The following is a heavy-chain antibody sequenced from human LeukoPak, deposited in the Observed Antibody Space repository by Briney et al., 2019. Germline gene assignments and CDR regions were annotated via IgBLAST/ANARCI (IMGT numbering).Heavy chain of an antibody. J-gene: IGHJ3*02. D-gene: IGHD2-21*02. Sequence: PSETLSLTCTVSGGSISSYYWSWLRQPPGKGLEYIGYTHYSGSTNYNPSLKSRVTISLDTSGNQFSLKLSSVTAADTAVYYCASGYCGGACQLGGVDMWGQGTMVTVPS. CDR2: THYSGST. CDR1: GGSISSYY. V-gene: IGHV4-59*01. CDR3: ASGYCGGACQLGGVDM.